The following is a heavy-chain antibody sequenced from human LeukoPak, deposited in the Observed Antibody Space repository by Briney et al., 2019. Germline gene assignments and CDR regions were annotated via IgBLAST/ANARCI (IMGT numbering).Heavy chain of an antibody. D-gene: IGHD5-24*01. CDR3: AGLRAEVPGFDP. CDR1: GFTFSMHW. CDR2: INSDGSST. J-gene: IGHJ5*02. V-gene: IGHV3-74*01. Sequence: GGSLRLSCAASGFTFSMHWMHWVRQVPEKGLVWVSRINSDGSSTAYADSVKGRFTISRDNAKNTLYLQMSSLRAEDTALYYCAGLRAEVPGFDPWGQGTLVTVSS.